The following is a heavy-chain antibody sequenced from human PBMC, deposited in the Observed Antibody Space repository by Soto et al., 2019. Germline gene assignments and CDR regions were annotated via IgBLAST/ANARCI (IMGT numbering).Heavy chain of an antibody. CDR1: GYTFTSYG. Sequence: QVPLVQSGAEVKKPRASVKVSCKASGYTFTSYGISWVRQAPGQGLEWMGWISAYNGNTNYAQKLQGRVTMTTDTSTSTAYIELRTLRSDDTAVYYCARDGSDRDYYYYGMDVWGHGTTVTVSS. D-gene: IGHD2-21*01. CDR3: ARDGSDRDYYYYGMDV. J-gene: IGHJ6*02. V-gene: IGHV1-18*01. CDR2: ISAYNGNT.